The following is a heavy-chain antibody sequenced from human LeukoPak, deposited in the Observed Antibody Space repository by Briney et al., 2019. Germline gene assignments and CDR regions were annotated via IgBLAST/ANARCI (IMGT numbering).Heavy chain of an antibody. J-gene: IGHJ6*03. CDR3: ARGPSRSGWYSDHYYYMDI. CDR1: GFPFGTYA. V-gene: IGHV3-30*04. Sequence: GESLKISCAASGFPFGTYAMHWVRQAPGKGLEWVAIISYDGTNKNYADSVKGRFTISRDNSKNTLYLQMNSLRAEDTAVYYCARGPSRSGWYSDHYYYMDIWGKGTTVTVSS. D-gene: IGHD6-19*01. CDR2: ISYDGTNK.